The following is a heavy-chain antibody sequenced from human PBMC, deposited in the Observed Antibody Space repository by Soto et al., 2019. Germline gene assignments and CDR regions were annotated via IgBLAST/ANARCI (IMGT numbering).Heavy chain of an antibody. CDR3: GKYSDYGDHRDWFDP. D-gene: IGHD4-17*01. CDR2: ISYHGVNK. CDR1: GFTFSSYG. J-gene: IGHJ5*02. V-gene: IGHV3-30*18. Sequence: LRLSCTASGFTFSSYGVHWVRQAPGKGLEWVAVISYHGVNKYYADSVNGRFTISRDNSKNMVFLQMNSLRVEDTAVYYCGKYSDYGDHRDWFDPWGQGTLVTVSS.